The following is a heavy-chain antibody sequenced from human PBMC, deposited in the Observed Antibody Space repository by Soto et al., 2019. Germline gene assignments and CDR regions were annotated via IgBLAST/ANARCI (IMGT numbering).Heavy chain of an antibody. V-gene: IGHV4-34*01. D-gene: IGHD1-26*01. J-gene: IGHJ1*01. Sequence: PSETLSLTCAVYGGSFSGYYWSWIRQPPGKGLEWIGEINHSGSTNYNPSLKSRVTISVDTSKNQFSLKLSSVTAADTAVYYCARNSVPPSWDDPSAEYVQHWGQGTLVTLSS. CDR3: ARNSVPPSWDDPSAEYVQH. CDR1: GGSFSGYY. CDR2: INHSGST.